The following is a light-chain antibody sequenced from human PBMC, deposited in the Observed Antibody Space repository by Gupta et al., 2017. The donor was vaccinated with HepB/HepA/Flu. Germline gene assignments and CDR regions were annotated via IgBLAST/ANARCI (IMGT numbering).Light chain of an antibody. CDR1: QSVSSY. V-gene: IGKV3-11*01. CDR3: QQRNNGPLSYA. Sequence: DIVLTQPPATLSLAPGERATLSCRARQSVSSYLAWNQQTPSQAPRLVIYDASNRATGSPARCSGRGDGTDGTLTVISREPEDLEVYYFQQRNNGPLSYAFGQGTKVDIK. J-gene: IGKJ2*01. CDR2: DAS.